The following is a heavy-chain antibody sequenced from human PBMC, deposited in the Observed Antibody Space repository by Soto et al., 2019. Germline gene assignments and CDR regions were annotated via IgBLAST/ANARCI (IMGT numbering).Heavy chain of an antibody. CDR2: TSLNSGSM. CDR3: AKDGYYGS. CDR1: GFTFEDYA. Sequence: TGGSLRLSCAASGFTFEDYAMHWVGQAPGKGLEWVSGTSLNSGSMGYADSVKGRFTISRDNPKNSLYLQMNSLRAEDTALYYCAKDGYYGSWGRGTLVTVSS. J-gene: IGHJ4*01. V-gene: IGHV3-9*01. D-gene: IGHD3-22*01.